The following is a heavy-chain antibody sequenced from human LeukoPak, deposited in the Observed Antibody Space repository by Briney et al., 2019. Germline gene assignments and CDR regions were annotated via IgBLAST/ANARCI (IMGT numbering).Heavy chain of an antibody. J-gene: IGHJ4*02. D-gene: IGHD6-13*01. CDR1: GFTFSDYA. V-gene: IGHV3-23*01. CDR3: ARPPSSSIYIGGDY. Sequence: GGSLRLSCAASGFTFSDYAMSWVRQAPGKGLEWVSAISGSDGSTFYADSVKGRFTISRDNSKSTLYLQMNSLRADDTALYYCARPPSSSIYIGGDYWGQGTLVTVSS. CDR2: ISGSDGST.